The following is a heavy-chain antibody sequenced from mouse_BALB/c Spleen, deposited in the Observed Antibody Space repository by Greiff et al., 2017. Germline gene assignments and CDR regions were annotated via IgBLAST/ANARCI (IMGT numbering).Heavy chain of an antibody. Sequence: VQLQQSGAELVRPGALVKLSCKASGFNIKDYYMHWVKQRPEQGLEWIGWIDPENGNTIYDPKFQGKASITADTSSNTAYLQLSSLTSEDTAVYYCARKDYGSSGFAYWGQGTLVTVSA. D-gene: IGHD1-1*01. CDR3: ARKDYGSSGFAY. V-gene: IGHV14-1*02. CDR1: GFNIKDYY. J-gene: IGHJ3*01. CDR2: IDPENGNT.